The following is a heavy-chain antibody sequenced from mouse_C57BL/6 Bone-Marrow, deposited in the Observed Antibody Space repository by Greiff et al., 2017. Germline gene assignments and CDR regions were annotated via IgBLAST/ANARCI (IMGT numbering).Heavy chain of an antibody. CDR1: GYTFTDYY. J-gene: IGHJ4*01. Sequence: VQLQQSGAELVRPGASVKLSCKASGYTFTDYYINWVKQRPGQGLEWIARIYPGSGNTYYNEKFKGKVPLTAEKSSNTAYMQLSCLTSEDSAVYFRARPYGSSYCYAMDDWGQGASVTVAS. CDR2: IYPGSGNT. V-gene: IGHV1-76*01. CDR3: ARPYGSSYCYAMDD. D-gene: IGHD1-1*01.